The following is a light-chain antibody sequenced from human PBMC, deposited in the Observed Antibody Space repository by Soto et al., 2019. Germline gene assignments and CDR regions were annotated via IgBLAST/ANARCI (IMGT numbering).Light chain of an antibody. CDR2: GAS. J-gene: IGKJ4*01. Sequence: EIVLTQSPGTLALSPGERATLSCRASPSVSSSDLAWYQHKPGQAPRHLSYGASSRATGIPDRFSGSGSGTDFTLTISRLEPEDLAVYYCQQYGSSPPLTFGGGPKVEIK. V-gene: IGKV3-20*01. CDR3: QQYGSSPPLT. CDR1: PSVSSSD.